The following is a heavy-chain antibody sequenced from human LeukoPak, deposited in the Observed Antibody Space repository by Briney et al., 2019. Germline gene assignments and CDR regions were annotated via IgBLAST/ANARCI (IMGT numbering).Heavy chain of an antibody. V-gene: IGHV1-8*01. J-gene: IGHJ4*02. CDR1: GYTFTSYD. Sequence: ASVKVSCKASGYTFTSYDINWVRQATGQGLEWMGWMNPNSGNTGYAQKFQGRVTMTRNTSISTAYMELSSLRSEDTAVYYCARAAQWELQTFDYWGQGTLVTVSS. D-gene: IGHD1-26*01. CDR3: ARAAQWELQTFDY. CDR2: MNPNSGNT.